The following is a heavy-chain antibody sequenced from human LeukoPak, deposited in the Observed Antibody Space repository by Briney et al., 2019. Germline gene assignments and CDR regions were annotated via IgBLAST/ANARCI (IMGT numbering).Heavy chain of an antibody. CDR1: GFTFSSYE. CDR3: ARTSGSHYSDAFDI. V-gene: IGHV3-53*01. J-gene: IGHJ3*02. Sequence: PGGSLRLPCSASGFTFSSYELKWLRQPPGKGVQWVSVIYSGGSTYYADSVKGRFTISRDNSKNTLYLQMNSLRAEDTAVYYCARTSGSHYSDAFDIWGQGTMVTVSS. CDR2: IYSGGST. D-gene: IGHD1-26*01.